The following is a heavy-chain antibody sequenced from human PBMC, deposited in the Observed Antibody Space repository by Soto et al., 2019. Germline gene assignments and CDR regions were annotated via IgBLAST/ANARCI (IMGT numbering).Heavy chain of an antibody. CDR2: IYWNDDK. V-gene: IGHV2-5*01. D-gene: IGHD2-2*01. CDR3: GRSGYCSSTSCYAVFGCFDP. J-gene: IGHJ5*02. CDR1: GFSLSTSGVG. Sequence: QITLKESGPPLVKPTQTLTLTCTFSGFSLSTSGVGVGWIRQPPGKALEWLARIYWNDDKRYSPSLKTRLTITQGTSKIHLVLTMTNMDPVDTAKYYCGRSGYCSSTSCYAVFGCFDPWGQGTPVNVSS.